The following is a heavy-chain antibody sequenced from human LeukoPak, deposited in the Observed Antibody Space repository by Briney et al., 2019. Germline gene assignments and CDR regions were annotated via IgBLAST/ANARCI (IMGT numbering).Heavy chain of an antibody. Sequence: PGGSLRLSCAASGFTFSSYAMSWVRQAPGKGREWVSAISGSGGSTYYADSVKGRFTISRDNSKNTLYLQMNSLRAEDTAVYYCAKDQLYYYYYYGMDVWGQGTTVTVSS. J-gene: IGHJ6*02. D-gene: IGHD2-2*01. CDR3: AKDQLYYYYYYGMDV. CDR2: ISGSGGST. CDR1: GFTFSSYA. V-gene: IGHV3-23*01.